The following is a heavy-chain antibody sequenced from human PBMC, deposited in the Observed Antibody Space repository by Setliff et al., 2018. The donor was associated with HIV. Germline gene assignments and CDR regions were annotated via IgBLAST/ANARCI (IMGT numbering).Heavy chain of an antibody. Sequence: GESLKISCRGFGYNFNNYWVDWVRQMPGKGLEWLGTIYPSDSDTKYNPSFQGHVSISADRSIGTTYLQWSSLRASDTAMYYCANARGDSWGQGTLVTVSS. V-gene: IGHV5-51*01. CDR2: IYPSDSDT. D-gene: IGHD3-10*01. J-gene: IGHJ5*01. CDR1: GYNFNNYW. CDR3: ANARGDS.